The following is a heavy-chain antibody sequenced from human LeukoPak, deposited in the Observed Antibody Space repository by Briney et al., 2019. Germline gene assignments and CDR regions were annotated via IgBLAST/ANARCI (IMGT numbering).Heavy chain of an antibody. CDR1: GGTFSSYA. J-gene: IGHJ6*03. V-gene: IGHV1-69*13. CDR3: ARGYKRTTMVRGVSYYYFHYMDV. D-gene: IGHD3-10*01. Sequence: SVKVSCKASGGTFSSYAISWVRQAPGQGLEWMGGIIPIFGTANYAQKFQGRVTITADESTSTAYMELSSLRSEDTAVYYCARGYKRTTMVRGVSYYYFHYMDVWGKGTTVTVSS. CDR2: IIPIFGTA.